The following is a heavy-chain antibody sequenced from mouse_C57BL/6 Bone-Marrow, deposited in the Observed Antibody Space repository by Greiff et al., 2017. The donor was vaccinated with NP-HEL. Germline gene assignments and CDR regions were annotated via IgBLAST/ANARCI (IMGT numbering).Heavy chain of an antibody. CDR1: GYTFTDYY. CDR3: ARYYYGSVGYFDV. V-gene: IGHV1-26*01. D-gene: IGHD1-1*01. CDR2: INPNNGGT. Sequence: EVQLQQSGPELVKPGASVKISCKASGYTFTDYYMNWVKQSHGKSLEWIGDINPNNGGTSYNQKFKGKATLTVDKSSSTAYMELRSLTSEDSAVYYCARYYYGSVGYFDVWGTGTTVTVSS. J-gene: IGHJ1*03.